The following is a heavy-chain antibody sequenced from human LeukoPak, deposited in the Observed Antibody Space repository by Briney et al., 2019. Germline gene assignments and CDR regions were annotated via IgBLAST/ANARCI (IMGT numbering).Heavy chain of an antibody. CDR3: ARLPLGAFAEFLNFDY. V-gene: IGHV4-59*12. Sequence: SETLSLTCTVSGGSISSYYWSWIRQPPGKGLEWIGYYSGSTNYNPSLKSRVTISVDTSKNQFSLKLSSVTAADTAVYYCARLPLGAFAEFLNFDYWGQGIPVTVSS. J-gene: IGHJ4*02. D-gene: IGHD3-10*01. CDR1: GGSISSYY. CDR2: YSGST.